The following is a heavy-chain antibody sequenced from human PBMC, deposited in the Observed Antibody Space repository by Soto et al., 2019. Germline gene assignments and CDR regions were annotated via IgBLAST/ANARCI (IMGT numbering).Heavy chain of an antibody. CDR3: ACWGHIVPLATSDFDS. D-gene: IGHD2-21*01. V-gene: IGHV3-74*01. CDR2: ISPDGSDV. J-gene: IGHJ4*01. Sequence: PGGSLRLSCAASGFPFTNYWMNWVRQTPGKGLMWVSRISPDGSDVGYADSVEGRFTVSRDNAKNTLYLQMHSLRAEDTAMYYCACWGHIVPLATSDFDSWGQGTLVTVSS. CDR1: GFPFTNYW.